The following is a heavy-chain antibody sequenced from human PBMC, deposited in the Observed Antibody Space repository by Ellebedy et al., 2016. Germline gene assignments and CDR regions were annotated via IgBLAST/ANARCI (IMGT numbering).Heavy chain of an antibody. CDR3: ARENWYNDY. CDR2: INPDGSKG. D-gene: IGHD1/OR15-1a*01. Sequence: GESLKISCAASGFTFTTFWMTWVHQAPGKGLEWVANINPDGSKGIYVDSVKGRFTISRDNAKNSVYLQINNLRVEDTAVYYCARENWYNDYWGQGTLVTVSS. J-gene: IGHJ4*02. V-gene: IGHV3-7*04. CDR1: GFTFTTFW.